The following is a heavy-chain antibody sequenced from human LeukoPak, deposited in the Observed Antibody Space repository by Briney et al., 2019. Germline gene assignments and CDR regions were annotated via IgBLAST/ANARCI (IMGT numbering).Heavy chain of an antibody. CDR1: GGSVSSGSYY. D-gene: IGHD3-22*01. V-gene: IGHV4-61*01. CDR3: ARVSYYYDSSGYPLSLPFDY. Sequence: SETLSLTCTVSGGSVSSGSYYWSWLRQPPGKGLEWIGYIYYSGSTNYNPSLKSRVTISVDTSKNQFSLKLSSVTAADTAVYYCARVSYYYDSSGYPLSLPFDYWGQGTLVTVSS. CDR2: IYYSGST. J-gene: IGHJ4*02.